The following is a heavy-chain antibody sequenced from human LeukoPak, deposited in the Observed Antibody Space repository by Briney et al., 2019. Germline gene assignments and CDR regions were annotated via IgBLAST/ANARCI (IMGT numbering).Heavy chain of an antibody. D-gene: IGHD3-10*01. CDR2: IYYSGST. J-gene: IGHJ3*02. CDR3: ARGWGPMVRGVIIAPDAFDI. Sequence: PSQTLSLTCTVSGGSISSGDYYWSWIRQPPGKGLEWIGYIYYSGSTYYNPSLKSRVTISVDTSKNQFSLKLSSVTAADTAVYYCARGWGPMVRGVIIAPDAFDIWGQGTMVTVSS. CDR1: GGSISSGDYY. V-gene: IGHV4-30-4*01.